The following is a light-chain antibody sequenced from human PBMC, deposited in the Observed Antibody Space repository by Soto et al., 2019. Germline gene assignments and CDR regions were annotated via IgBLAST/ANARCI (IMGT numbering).Light chain of an antibody. J-gene: IGKJ1*01. CDR1: ESVSTN. CDR3: QQYNSYS. V-gene: IGKV3-15*01. CDR2: AAS. Sequence: ERVVTQSPVTLSVSPGEGATLSCRASESVSTNLAWYQHKPGQAPRLLIYAASTRATGVPARFSGSGSETEFTLTISSLQPDDFATYYCQQYNSYSFGQGTKVDIK.